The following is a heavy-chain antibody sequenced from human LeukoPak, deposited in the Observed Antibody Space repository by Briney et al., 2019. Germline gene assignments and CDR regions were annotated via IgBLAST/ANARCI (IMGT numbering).Heavy chain of an antibody. CDR3: AGLYYDSSGYGYYFDY. Sequence: SETLSLTCTVSGGSISSYYWSWIRQPPGKGLEWIGYIYYSGSTNYNPSLKSRVTISVDTSKNQFSLKLSSVTAADTAVYYCAGLYYDSSGYGYYFDYWGQGTLVTVSS. J-gene: IGHJ4*02. V-gene: IGHV4-59*08. CDR1: GGSISSYY. D-gene: IGHD3-22*01. CDR2: IYYSGST.